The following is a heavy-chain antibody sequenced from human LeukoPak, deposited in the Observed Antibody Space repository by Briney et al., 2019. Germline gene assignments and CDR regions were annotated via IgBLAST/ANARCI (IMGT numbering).Heavy chain of an antibody. CDR3: ARDGGYSFGHRTDY. J-gene: IGHJ4*02. V-gene: IGHV3-30-3*01. D-gene: IGHD5-12*01. CDR1: GFTFSTYT. CDR2: ILSDGSNK. Sequence: GGSLRLSCAAAGFTFSTYTIHWVRQAPGKGLEWVALILSDGSNKYYADSVKGRFTISRDNSKNTVYLQMNSLRSDDTAMYYCARDGGYSFGHRTDYWGQGTLVTVSS.